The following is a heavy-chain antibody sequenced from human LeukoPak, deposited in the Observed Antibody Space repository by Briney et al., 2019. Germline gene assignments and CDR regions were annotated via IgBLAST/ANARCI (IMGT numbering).Heavy chain of an antibody. CDR2: ISGSGGST. CDR1: GFTFSSYA. CDR3: AKAIARITIFGVAKEGFGY. V-gene: IGHV3-23*01. D-gene: IGHD3-3*01. J-gene: IGHJ4*02. Sequence: GGSLRLSCAASGFTFSSYAVSWVRQAPGKGLEWVSAISGSGGSTYYADSVKGRFTISRDNSKNTLYLQMNSLRAEDTAVYYCAKAIARITIFGVAKEGFGYWGQGTLVTVSS.